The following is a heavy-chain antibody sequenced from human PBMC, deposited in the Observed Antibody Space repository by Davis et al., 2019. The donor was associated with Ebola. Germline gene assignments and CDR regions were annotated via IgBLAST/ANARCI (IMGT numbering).Heavy chain of an antibody. D-gene: IGHD1-1*01. CDR2: ITPFNGNT. J-gene: IGHJ3*02. V-gene: IGHV1-45*02. Sequence: SVKVSCKASGYTFTSYGISWVRQAPGQALEWMGWITPFNGNTNYAQKFQDRVTITRDRSMSTAYMELSSLRSEDTAMYYCARETGGERYAFDIWGQGTMVTVSS. CDR3: ARETGGERYAFDI. CDR1: GYTFTSYG.